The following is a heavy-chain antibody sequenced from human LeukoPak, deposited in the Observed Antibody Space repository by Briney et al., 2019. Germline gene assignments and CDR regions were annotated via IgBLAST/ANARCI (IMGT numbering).Heavy chain of an antibody. CDR3: ARPRRVNTRAFNVIGV. CDR1: GITFSGDC. J-gene: IGHJ6*01. Sequence: PGGSLRLSCAASGITFSGDCLTWVSQAPGKGLEWVANINPDGREKSYVDSVKGRFTISRDNAKDSLYLQMNSMRAEDTAVYYCARPRRVNTRAFNVIGVWSPGPTVTVSS. CDR2: INPDGREK. D-gene: IGHD1-14*01. V-gene: IGHV3-7*04.